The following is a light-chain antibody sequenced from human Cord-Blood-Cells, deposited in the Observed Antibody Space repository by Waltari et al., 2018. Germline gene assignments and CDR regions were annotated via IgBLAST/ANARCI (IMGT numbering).Light chain of an antibody. CDR3: SSYTSSSVV. CDR1: SSDVGGYNY. CDR2: DIS. Sequence: QSALTQPASVSGSPGQSITFSCTGTSSDVGGYNYVSWYQQHPGKAPKLMLYDISKRPSGVSNRFSGSKSGNTASLTISGLQAEDEADYYCSSYTSSSVVFGGGTKLTVL. V-gene: IGLV2-14*01. J-gene: IGLJ2*01.